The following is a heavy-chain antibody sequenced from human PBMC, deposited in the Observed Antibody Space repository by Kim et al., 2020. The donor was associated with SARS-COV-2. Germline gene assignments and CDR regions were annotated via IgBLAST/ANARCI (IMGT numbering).Heavy chain of an antibody. D-gene: IGHD5-18*01. CDR1: GGSFSGYY. V-gene: IGHV4-34*01. CDR3: ARGGGFGRIQLWLLGY. J-gene: IGHJ4*01. Sequence: SETLSLTCAVYGGSFSGYYWSWIRQPPGKGLEWIGEINHSGSTNYNPSLKSRVTISVDTSKNQFSLKLSSVTAADTAVYYCARGGGFGRIQLWLLGYWG. CDR2: INHSGST.